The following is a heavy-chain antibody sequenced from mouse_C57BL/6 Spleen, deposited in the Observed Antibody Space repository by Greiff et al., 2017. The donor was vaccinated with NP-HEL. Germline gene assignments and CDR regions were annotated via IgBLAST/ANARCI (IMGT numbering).Heavy chain of an antibody. Sequence: EVQLQQSGPELVKPGASVKISCKASGYTFTDYYMNWVKQSHGKSLEWIGDINPNNGGTSYNQKFKGKATLTVDKSSSTAYMELRRLTSEDSAVYYCASRVPYYFDYWGQGTTLTVSS. V-gene: IGHV1-26*01. CDR2: INPNNGGT. CDR1: GYTFTDYY. CDR3: ASRVPYYFDY. J-gene: IGHJ2*01.